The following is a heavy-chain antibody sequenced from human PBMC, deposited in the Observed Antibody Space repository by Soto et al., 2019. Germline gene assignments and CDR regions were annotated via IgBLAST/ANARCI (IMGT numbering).Heavy chain of an antibody. V-gene: IGHV3-7*01. CDR2: IKQDGSEK. CDR1: GFTFSSYW. Sequence: GGSLRLSCAASGFTFSSYWMSWVRQAPGKGLEWVANIKQDGSEKYYVDSVKGRFTISRDNAKNSLYLQMNSLRAEDTAVYYCARDRGLGSTPYYMDVWGKGTTVTVSS. CDR3: ARDRGLGSTPYYMDV. J-gene: IGHJ6*03. D-gene: IGHD2-2*01.